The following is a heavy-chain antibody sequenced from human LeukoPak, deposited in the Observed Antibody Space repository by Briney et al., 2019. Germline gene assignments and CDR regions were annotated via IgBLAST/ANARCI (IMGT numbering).Heavy chain of an antibody. CDR2: INHSGST. D-gene: IGHD3-9*01. CDR1: GGSFSGYY. CDR3: ARVPYDILAGYRTYYYFDY. V-gene: IGHV4-34*01. Sequence: SETLSLTCAVYGGSFSGYYWRWIRQPPGKGLEWMGEINHSGSTNYNPYLKSRVTISVYASKNQFSLTLSSVTAADTAVYYCARVPYDILAGYRTYYYFDYWGQGTLVTVSS. J-gene: IGHJ4*02.